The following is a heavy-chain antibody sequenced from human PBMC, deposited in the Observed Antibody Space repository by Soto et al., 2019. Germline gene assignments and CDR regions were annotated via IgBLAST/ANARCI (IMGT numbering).Heavy chain of an antibody. J-gene: IGHJ3*02. V-gene: IGHV4-38-2*02. Sequence: SETLSLTCDVSGNSISSGYYWGWIRQPPGKGLEWIGSIYHSGSTYYTPSLKSRVTLSADTSKNQFSLRLNSVTAADTAVYYCARDRQGTILSAFGIWGQGTMVTVSS. D-gene: IGHD3-3*01. CDR3: ARDRQGTILSAFGI. CDR1: GNSISSGYY. CDR2: IYHSGST.